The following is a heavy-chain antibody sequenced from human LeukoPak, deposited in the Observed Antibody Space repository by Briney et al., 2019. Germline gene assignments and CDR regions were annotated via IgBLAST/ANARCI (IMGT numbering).Heavy chain of an antibody. Sequence: GGSLRLSCAASGFTFSSYAMSWVRQAPGKGLEWVSAISGSGGSTYYADSVKGRFTISRDNSKNTLYLQMNSLRAEDTAVYYCARLHYDVLTGPFDYWGQGTLVTVSS. CDR2: ISGSGGST. V-gene: IGHV3-23*01. J-gene: IGHJ4*02. CDR1: GFTFSSYA. CDR3: ARLHYDVLTGPFDY. D-gene: IGHD3-9*01.